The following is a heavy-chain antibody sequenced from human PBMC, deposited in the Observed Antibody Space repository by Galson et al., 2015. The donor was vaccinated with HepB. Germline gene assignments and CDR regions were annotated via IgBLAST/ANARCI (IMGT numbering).Heavy chain of an antibody. CDR3: ARTYCGGDCPFYAEYFQH. J-gene: IGHJ1*01. CDR2: INHSGST. V-gene: IGHV4-34*01. Sequence: SETLSLTCAVYGGSFSGYYWSWIRQPPGKGLEWIGEINHSGSTNYNPSLKSRVTISVDTSKNQFSLKLSSVTAADTAVYYCARTYCGGDCPFYAEYFQHWGQGTLVTVSS. D-gene: IGHD2-21*01. CDR1: GGSFSGYY.